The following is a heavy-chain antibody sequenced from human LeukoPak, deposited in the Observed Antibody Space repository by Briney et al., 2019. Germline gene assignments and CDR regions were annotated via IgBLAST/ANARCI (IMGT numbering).Heavy chain of an antibody. D-gene: IGHD6-6*01. Sequence: SETLPLTCSVSGGSTRTSTSYWGWVRQPPGKGLEWIGSIHYSGSTYKNPSLKSRVTISMDTSGSQFSLKVTSLTAADSAVYFCARESSSSRYFMDVWGRGTTVTVSS. CDR2: IHYSGST. CDR3: ARESSSSRYFMDV. J-gene: IGHJ6*03. CDR1: GGSTRTSTSY. V-gene: IGHV4-39*07.